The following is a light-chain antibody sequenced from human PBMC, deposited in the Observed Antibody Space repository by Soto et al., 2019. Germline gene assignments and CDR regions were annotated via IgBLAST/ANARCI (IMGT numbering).Light chain of an antibody. CDR3: TSYTTSSTPV. Sequence: QSALTQPDSVSGSPGQSITISCTGTSSDIGGYNYVSWYQHHPGKAPKLMIFEVSNRPSGVSNRFSGSKSGNTASLTISGLQAEDEGEYYCTSYTTSSTPVFGGGTKLTVL. CDR2: EVS. J-gene: IGLJ3*02. CDR1: SSDIGGYNY. V-gene: IGLV2-14*01.